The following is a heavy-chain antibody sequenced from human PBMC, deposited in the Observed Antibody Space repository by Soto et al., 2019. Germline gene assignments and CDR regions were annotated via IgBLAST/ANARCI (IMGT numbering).Heavy chain of an antibody. CDR3: ARSSYDILTGYDY. V-gene: IGHV1-2*04. CDR1: GYTFTGYY. CDR2: INPNSGGT. D-gene: IGHD3-9*01. J-gene: IGHJ4*02. Sequence: GASLKVSCKASGYTFTGYYMHWVRQAPGQGLEWMGWINPNSGGTNYAQKFQGWVTMTRDTSISTAYMELSRLRSDDTAVYYCARSSYDILTGYDYWGQGTLVTVSS.